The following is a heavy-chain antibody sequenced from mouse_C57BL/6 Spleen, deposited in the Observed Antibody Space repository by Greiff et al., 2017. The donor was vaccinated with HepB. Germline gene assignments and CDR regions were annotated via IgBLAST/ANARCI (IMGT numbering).Heavy chain of an antibody. J-gene: IGHJ2*01. CDR2: IYPGSGST. CDR1: GYTFTSYW. CDR3: ARGGIDYYGSSGYFDY. V-gene: IGHV1-55*01. D-gene: IGHD1-1*01. Sequence: QVQLQQPGAELVKPGASVKMSCKASGYTFTSYWITWVKQRPGQGLEWIGDIYPGSGSTNYNEKFKSKATLTVDTSSSTAYMQLSSLTSEGSAVYYCARGGIDYYGSSGYFDYWGQGTTLTVSS.